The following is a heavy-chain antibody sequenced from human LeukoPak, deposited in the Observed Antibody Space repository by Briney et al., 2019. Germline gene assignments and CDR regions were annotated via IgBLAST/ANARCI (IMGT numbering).Heavy chain of an antibody. CDR1: GYTFTGYY. CDR2: INPNSGGT. Sequence: ASVKVSCKASGYTFTGYYMHWVRQAPRQGLEWMGWINPNSGGTNYAQKFQGRVTMTRDTSISTAYMELSRLRSDDTAVYYCARDLDGLRFLEWLLPQDYWGQGTLVTVSS. V-gene: IGHV1-2*02. J-gene: IGHJ4*02. D-gene: IGHD3-3*01. CDR3: ARDLDGLRFLEWLLPQDY.